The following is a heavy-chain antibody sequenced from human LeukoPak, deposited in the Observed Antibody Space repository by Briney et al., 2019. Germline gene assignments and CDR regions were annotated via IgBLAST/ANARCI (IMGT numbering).Heavy chain of an antibody. CDR2: ISYDGSNK. CDR1: GFTFSSYG. J-gene: IGHJ6*02. Sequence: PGRSLRLSCAASGFTFSSYGMHWVRPAPGKGLEWVAVISYDGSNKYYADSVKGRFTISRDNSKNTLYLQMNSLRAEDTAVYYCANSRVAAAGWRGYYYYGMDVWGQGTTVTVSS. CDR3: ANSRVAAAGWRGYYYYGMDV. D-gene: IGHD6-13*01. V-gene: IGHV3-30*18.